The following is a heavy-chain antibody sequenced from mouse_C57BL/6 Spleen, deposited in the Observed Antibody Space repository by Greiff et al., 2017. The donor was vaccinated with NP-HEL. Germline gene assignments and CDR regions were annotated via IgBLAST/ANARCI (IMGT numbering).Heavy chain of an antibody. CDR1: GFTFSDYG. V-gene: IGHV5-17*01. Sequence: EVKVVESGGGLVKPGGSLKLSCAASGFTFSDYGMHWVRQAPEKGLEWVAYISSGSSTIYYADTVKGRFTISRDNAKNTLFLQMTSLRSEDTAMYYCANPSIRGNYAMDYWGQGTSVTVSS. CDR2: ISSGSSTI. J-gene: IGHJ4*01. CDR3: ANPSIRGNYAMDY.